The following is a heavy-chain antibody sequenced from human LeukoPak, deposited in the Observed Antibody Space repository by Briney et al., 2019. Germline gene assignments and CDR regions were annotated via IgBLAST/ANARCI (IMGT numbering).Heavy chain of an antibody. Sequence: ASVKVSCKASVYTFTSYYMHWVRQAPGQGLEWMGIINPSGGSTSYAQKFQGRVTMTRDMSTSTVYMELSSLRSEDTAVYYCARVSRDIVVVPAAIDHWYFDLWGRGTLVTVSS. D-gene: IGHD2-2*02. V-gene: IGHV1-46*01. CDR2: INPSGGST. CDR3: ARVSRDIVVVPAAIDHWYFDL. CDR1: VYTFTSYY. J-gene: IGHJ2*01.